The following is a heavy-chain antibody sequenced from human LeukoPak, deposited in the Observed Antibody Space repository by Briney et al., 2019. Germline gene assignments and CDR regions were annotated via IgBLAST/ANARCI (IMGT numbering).Heavy chain of an antibody. V-gene: IGHV4-4*07. CDR2: IYTSGSI. D-gene: IGHD3-10*01. CDR1: GGSISSYY. J-gene: IGHJ5*02. Sequence: SETLSLTCTVSGGSISSYYWSWIRQPAGKGLEWIGRIYTSGSITYNPSLKSRVSMSVDTSRNQFSLKLSSVTAADTAVYYCARDSGTTGEVKFDPWGQGTLVTVSS. CDR3: ARDSGTTGEVKFDP.